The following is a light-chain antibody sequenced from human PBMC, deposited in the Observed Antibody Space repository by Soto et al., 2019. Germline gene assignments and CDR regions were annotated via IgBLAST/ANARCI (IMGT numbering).Light chain of an antibody. CDR3: QQYSSTFWT. CDR1: QSISSSY. J-gene: IGKJ1*01. Sequence: EIVLTQSPGTLSLSPEERTTLSCRASQSISSSYLAWYQQKPGQAPRLLVYGASSRATGIPDRFSGSGSGTHFTLNISRLEPEDFALYYCQQYSSTFWTLGQGTNVDIK. V-gene: IGKV3-20*01. CDR2: GAS.